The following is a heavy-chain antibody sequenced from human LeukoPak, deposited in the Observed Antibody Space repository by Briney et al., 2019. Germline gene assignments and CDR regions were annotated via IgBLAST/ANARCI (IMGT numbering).Heavy chain of an antibody. Sequence: SETLSLTCTVSGGSISSSSYYWGWIRQPPGEGLEWIGSIYYSGSTYYNPSLKSRVTISVDTSKNQFSLKLSSVTAADTAVYYCARRVAVAGTYFDYWGQGTLVTVSS. V-gene: IGHV4-39*01. J-gene: IGHJ4*02. CDR2: IYYSGST. CDR3: ARRVAVAGTYFDY. D-gene: IGHD6-19*01. CDR1: GGSISSSSYY.